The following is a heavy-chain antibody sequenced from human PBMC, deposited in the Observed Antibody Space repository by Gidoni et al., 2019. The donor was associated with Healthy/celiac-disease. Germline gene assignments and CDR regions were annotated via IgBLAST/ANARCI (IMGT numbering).Heavy chain of an antibody. J-gene: IGHJ4*02. Sequence: QVQLVQSGAEVQKPGASVKVYCKASGYTFTGYYMHWVRQAPGQGFEWMGWINPNSGGTNYAQKFQGRVTMTRDTSISTAYMELSRLRSDDTAVYYCARAYCGGDCYSDYWGQGTLVTVSS. V-gene: IGHV1-2*02. D-gene: IGHD2-21*02. CDR1: GYTFTGYY. CDR2: INPNSGGT. CDR3: ARAYCGGDCYSDY.